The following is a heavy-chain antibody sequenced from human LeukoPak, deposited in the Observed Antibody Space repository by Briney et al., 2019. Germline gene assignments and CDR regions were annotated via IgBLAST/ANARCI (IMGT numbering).Heavy chain of an antibody. CDR2: IKPDGSEK. Sequence: QPGGSLRLSCAASGFTFSVYWMSWVRQAPGKGLEWVANIKPDGSEKYYVDSVKGRFTIYRDNGRTSLFLQMNSLRAEDTAVYYCARLRGVYSFDYWGQGTLVTVSS. CDR3: ARLRGVYSFDY. D-gene: IGHD3-10*01. V-gene: IGHV3-7*01. CDR1: GFTFSVYW. J-gene: IGHJ4*02.